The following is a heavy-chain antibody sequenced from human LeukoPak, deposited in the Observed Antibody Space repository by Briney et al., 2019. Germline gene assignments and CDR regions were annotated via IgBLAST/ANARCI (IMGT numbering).Heavy chain of an antibody. Sequence: SETLSLTCAVSGGSISSSYYWSWIRQPPGKGLEWIGYIYYSGSTNYNPSLKSRVTISVDTSKNQFSLKLSSVTAADTAVYYCAREVGGSGSYPLIYYYYYMDVWGKGTTVTISS. J-gene: IGHJ6*03. D-gene: IGHD3-10*01. CDR3: AREVGGSGSYPLIYYYYYMDV. CDR2: IYYSGST. CDR1: GGSISSSYY. V-gene: IGHV4-61*01.